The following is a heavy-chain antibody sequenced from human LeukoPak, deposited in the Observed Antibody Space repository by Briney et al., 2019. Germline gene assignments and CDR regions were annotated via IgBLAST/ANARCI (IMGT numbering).Heavy chain of an antibody. D-gene: IGHD2-15*01. CDR1: GGSISSSNW. Sequence: SETLSLTCAVSGGSISSSNWWSWVRQPPGKGLEWIGEIYHSGSTNYNPSLKSRVTISVDKSKNQFSLKLSSVTAADTAVYYCARDGYCSGGSCYSRFWFDPWGQGTLVTVSS. CDR3: ARDGYCSGGSCYSRFWFDP. J-gene: IGHJ5*02. V-gene: IGHV4-4*02. CDR2: IYHSGST.